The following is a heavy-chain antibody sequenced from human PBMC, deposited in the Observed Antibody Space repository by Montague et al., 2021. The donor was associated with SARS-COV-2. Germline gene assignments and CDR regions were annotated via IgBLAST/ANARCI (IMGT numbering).Heavy chain of an antibody. CDR2: INYGGST. V-gene: IGHV4-34*01. Sequence: SETLSLTCAVYGGSFSDYHWTWIRQSPGGGLELIGQINYGGSTKYNPSLRSRVTISIDTSKNQFSLKLTSVTAADTAVYYCARGAPGYWGQGTLVTVSS. D-gene: IGHD1-1*01. CDR1: GGSFSDYH. J-gene: IGHJ4*02. CDR3: ARGAPGY.